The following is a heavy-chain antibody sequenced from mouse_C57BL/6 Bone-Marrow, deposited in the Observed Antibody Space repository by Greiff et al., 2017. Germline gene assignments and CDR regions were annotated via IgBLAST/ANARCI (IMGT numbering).Heavy chain of an antibody. CDR1: GYTFTSYW. CDR2: IDPSDSYT. V-gene: IGHV1-69*01. CDR3: ARVGGAWGAY. J-gene: IGHJ3*01. Sequence: QVQLQQPGAELVMPGASVKLSCKASGYTFTSYWMHWVKQRPGQGLEWIGEIDPSDSYTNYNQKFKGKSTLTVDKSSSTAYMQLSSLTSEDSAVYYCARVGGAWGAYWGQGTLVTVSA.